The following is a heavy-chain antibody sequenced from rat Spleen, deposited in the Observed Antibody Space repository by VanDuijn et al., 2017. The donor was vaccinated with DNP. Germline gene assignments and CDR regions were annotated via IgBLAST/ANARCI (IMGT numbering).Heavy chain of an antibody. J-gene: IGHJ2*01. CDR2: IRYDGGSI. CDR3: ASLY. V-gene: IGHV5-20*01. Sequence: EVQLVESGGDLVQPGRSLKLFCAASGFTFSDYYMAWLRQAPTKSLEWVASIRYDGGSINYRDSVKGRFTISRDNAKSTLNMQMDSLRSEETATYYCASLYWGQGLMVTVSS. CDR1: GFTFSDYY.